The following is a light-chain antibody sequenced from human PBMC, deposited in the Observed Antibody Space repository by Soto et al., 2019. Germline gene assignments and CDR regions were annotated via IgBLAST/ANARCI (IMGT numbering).Light chain of an antibody. V-gene: IGLV2-23*02. J-gene: IGLJ7*01. CDR1: SSDVGSHNL. Sequence: QSALTQPASVSGSPGQSITISCTGTSSDVGSHNLVSWCQQHPGQAPKLMIYEVSKRPLGVSARFSASKSGNTASLTISGLQAEDEAYYYCCSYGGSRAVFGGGTQLTVL. CDR2: EVS. CDR3: CSYGGSRAV.